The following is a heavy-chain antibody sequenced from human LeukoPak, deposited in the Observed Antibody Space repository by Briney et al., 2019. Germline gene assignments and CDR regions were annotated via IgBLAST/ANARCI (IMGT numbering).Heavy chain of an antibody. CDR2: INTSGST. CDR1: GGSISSGSYY. V-gene: IGHV4-61*02. CDR3: ARGIRYSSSSRTYNWFDP. D-gene: IGHD6-13*01. Sequence: SQTLSLTCTVSGGSISSGSYYWSWIRQPAGKGLEWIGRINTSGSTNYNPSLKSRVTISVDTSKNQFSLKLSSVTAADTAVYYCARGIRYSSSSRTYNWFDPWGQGTLVTVSS. J-gene: IGHJ5*02.